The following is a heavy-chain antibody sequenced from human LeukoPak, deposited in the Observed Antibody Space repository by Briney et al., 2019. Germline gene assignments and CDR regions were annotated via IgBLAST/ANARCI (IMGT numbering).Heavy chain of an antibody. CDR1: GFIFSSYS. CDR3: ARARYYDSSGYYYDAFDI. Sequence: GGSLRLSCAASGFIFSSYSMNWIRQAPGKGLEWVSSISSSSSYIYYADSVKGRFTISRDNAKNSLYLQMNSLRAEDTAVYYCARARYYDSSGYYYDAFDIWGQGTMVTVSS. D-gene: IGHD3-22*01. CDR2: ISSSSSYI. J-gene: IGHJ3*02. V-gene: IGHV3-21*01.